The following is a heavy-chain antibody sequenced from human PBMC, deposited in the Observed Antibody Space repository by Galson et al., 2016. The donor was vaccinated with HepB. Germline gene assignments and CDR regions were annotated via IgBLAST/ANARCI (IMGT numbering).Heavy chain of an antibody. CDR2: IWYDGSNK. Sequence: SLRLSCAASGFTFSSYGMHWVRQAPGKGLEWVAVIWYDGSNKYYADSVKGRFTISRDNAKNTLYLQMNSVRAEDTAVYYCEKDIDYYPGGYHYGMDVWGQGTTVTVSS. CDR3: EKDIDYYPGGYHYGMDV. J-gene: IGHJ6*02. CDR1: GFTFSSYG. D-gene: IGHD3-22*01. V-gene: IGHV3-33*06.